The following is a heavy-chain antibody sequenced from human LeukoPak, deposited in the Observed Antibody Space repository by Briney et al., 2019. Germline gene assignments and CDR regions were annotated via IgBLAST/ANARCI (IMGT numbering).Heavy chain of an antibody. V-gene: IGHV3-11*01. CDR1: GFTFSDYY. J-gene: IGHJ4*02. D-gene: IGHD3-22*01. CDR2: MSSSGDTI. Sequence: GGSLRLSCAASGFTFSDYYMSWIRQAPGKGLEWVSYMSSSGDTIYYADSVKGRFTVSRDNAKNSLYLQMNSLRAEDTAVFYCARYYFDSSAYYYFDFWGQGTLVTVSS. CDR3: ARYYFDSSAYYYFDF.